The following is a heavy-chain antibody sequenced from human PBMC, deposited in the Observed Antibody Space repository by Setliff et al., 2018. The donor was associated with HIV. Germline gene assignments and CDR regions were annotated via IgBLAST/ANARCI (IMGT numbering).Heavy chain of an antibody. D-gene: IGHD3-16*01. CDR3: ARQPYYDDDGTNLPSEWRVLG. J-gene: IGHJ4*02. CDR2: IIPIFGTT. V-gene: IGHV1-69*13. Sequence: SVKVSCKASGGRFSNYGISWVRQAPGQGLEWMGGIIPIFGTTNYAQKFQGRVTITADESTSTAYMELNSLRSDDAAVYYCARQPYYDDDGTNLPSEWRVLGWGQGTLVTVSS. CDR1: GGRFSNYG.